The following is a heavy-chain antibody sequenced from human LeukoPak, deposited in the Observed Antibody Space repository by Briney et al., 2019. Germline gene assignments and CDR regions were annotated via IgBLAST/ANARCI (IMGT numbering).Heavy chain of an antibody. D-gene: IGHD6-13*01. CDR2: IYTSGST. CDR3: ARVAKQQLVPYYYYYYYMDV. V-gene: IGHV4-61*02. CDR1: GGSISSGSYY. Sequence: PSQTLSLTCTVSGGSISSGSYYWSWIRQPAGRGLEWIGRIYTSGSTNYNPSLKSRVTISVDTSQNQFSLKLSSVTAADTAVYYCARVAKQQLVPYYYYYYYMDVWGKGTTVTVSS. J-gene: IGHJ6*03.